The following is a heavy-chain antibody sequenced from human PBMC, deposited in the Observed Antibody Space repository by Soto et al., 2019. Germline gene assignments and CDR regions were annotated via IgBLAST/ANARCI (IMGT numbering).Heavy chain of an antibody. CDR2: MSYDGSHE. CDR3: AKGSVLRVVEAPLAILGGVDV. CDR1: GFTFSSYG. J-gene: IGHJ6*02. V-gene: IGHV3-30*02. D-gene: IGHD2-8*01. Sequence: GGSLRLSCVTSGFTFSSYGMHWVRQAPGKGLEWVAVMSYDGSHEYYADSVKGRFTISRDNSKTILYLQMNSLRFEDTAVYYCAKGSVLRVVEAPLAILGGVDVWGQGAMVTVSS.